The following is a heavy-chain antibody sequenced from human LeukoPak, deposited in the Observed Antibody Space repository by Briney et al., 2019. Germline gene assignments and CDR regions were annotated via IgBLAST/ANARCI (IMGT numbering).Heavy chain of an antibody. D-gene: IGHD5-12*01. CDR2: IFPGDSDT. CDR1: GFTFTSYW. CDR3: ARNRGGHDQGYMDV. J-gene: IGHJ6*03. V-gene: IGHV5-51*01. Sequence: GESLKISCEASGFTFTSYWITWVRLMPGKGLEWMGIIFPGDSDTITSRSFQGQVSMSVDKSISTAYLQWSSLKASDTGIYYCARNRGGHDQGYMDVWGTGTTVSVSS.